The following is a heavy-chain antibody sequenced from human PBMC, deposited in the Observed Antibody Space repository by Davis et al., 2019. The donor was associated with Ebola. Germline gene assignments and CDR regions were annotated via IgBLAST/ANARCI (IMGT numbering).Heavy chain of an antibody. V-gene: IGHV1-46*01. CDR2: INPSGGTT. CDR1: GYTFTSYY. J-gene: IGHJ4*02. D-gene: IGHD3-10*01. CDR3: ARDWWFGEFRIDY. Sequence: AASVKVSCKASGYTFTSYYMHWVRQAPGQGLEWMGIINPSGGTTSHAQKFQGRVTMTRDTSTSTVYMELRSLRSDDTAVYYCARDWWFGEFRIDYWGQGTLVTVSS.